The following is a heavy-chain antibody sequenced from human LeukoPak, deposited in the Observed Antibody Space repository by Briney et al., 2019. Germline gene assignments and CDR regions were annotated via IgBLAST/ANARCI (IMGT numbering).Heavy chain of an antibody. CDR1: GFTFSSHS. D-gene: IGHD2-2*01. CDR2: ISSTTSYI. Sequence: PGGSLRLSCAASGFTFSSHSMNWVRQAPGKGLEWVSSISSTTSYIHYADSVKGRFTISRDNVNNSLYLQMNNLRAEDTAVNYCARAGLYQLLWAFDYWGQGNLVTVSS. V-gene: IGHV3-21*01. J-gene: IGHJ4*02. CDR3: ARAGLYQLLWAFDY.